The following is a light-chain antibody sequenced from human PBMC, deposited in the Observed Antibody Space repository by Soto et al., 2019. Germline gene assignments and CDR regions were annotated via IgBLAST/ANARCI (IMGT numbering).Light chain of an antibody. Sequence: DIQMTQSPSSLSASVGDRVTITCRASQSISSYLNWYQQKPGKAPKLLIYAASSLQSGVPSRLSGSGSGTDFTLTISSLQPEDFVTYYCQQSYSTPYTFGQGTKLEIK. CDR2: AAS. J-gene: IGKJ2*01. CDR3: QQSYSTPYT. CDR1: QSISSY. V-gene: IGKV1-39*01.